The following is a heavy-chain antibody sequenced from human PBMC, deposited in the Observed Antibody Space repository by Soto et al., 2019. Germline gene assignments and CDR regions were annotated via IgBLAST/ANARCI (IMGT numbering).Heavy chain of an antibody. J-gene: IGHJ6*02. CDR1: GGSISSYY. CDR3: ARLRAYCGGDCYNYGTDV. CDR2: IYYSGST. V-gene: IGHV4-59*08. Sequence: PSETLSLTCTVSGGSISSYYWSWIRQPPGKGLEWIGYIYYSGSTNYNPSLKSRVTISVDTSKNQFSLKLSSVTAADTAVYYCARLRAYCGGDCYNYGTDVWGQGTTVTVSS. D-gene: IGHD2-21*02.